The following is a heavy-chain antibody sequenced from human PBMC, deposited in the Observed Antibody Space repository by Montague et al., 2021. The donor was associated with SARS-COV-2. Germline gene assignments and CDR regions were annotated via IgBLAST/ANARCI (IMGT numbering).Heavy chain of an antibody. CDR1: GVSISSGSYY. J-gene: IGHJ4*02. Sequence: SETLSLTRSVSGVSISSGSYYWSWVRQPPGKGLEWIGYVYHTGSTNYNPSLKSRVTLSIDTSKSQFSLNLTSVTAADTAVYYCVREKYYFDDSGSKWGQGTLVTV. V-gene: IGHV4-61*01. CDR2: VYHTGST. D-gene: IGHD3-22*01. CDR3: VREKYYFDDSGSK.